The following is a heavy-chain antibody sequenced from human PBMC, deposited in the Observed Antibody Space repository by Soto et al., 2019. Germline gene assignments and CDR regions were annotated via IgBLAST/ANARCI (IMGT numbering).Heavy chain of an antibody. V-gene: IGHV4-30-2*01. CDR3: ARFCPYDSSGYYYEALDY. D-gene: IGHD3-22*01. Sequence: NPSETLSLTCAVSGGSISSGGYSWSWIRQPPGKGLEWIGYIYHSGSTYYNPSLKSRDTVSVDRSKNQFSLKLSSVTAADTAVYYCARFCPYDSSGYYYEALDYWGQGTLVTVSS. CDR1: GGSISSGGYS. J-gene: IGHJ4*02. CDR2: IYHSGST.